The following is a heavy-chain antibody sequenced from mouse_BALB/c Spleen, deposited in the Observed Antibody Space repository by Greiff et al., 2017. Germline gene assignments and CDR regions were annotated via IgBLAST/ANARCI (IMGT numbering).Heavy chain of an antibody. CDR1: GFTFSDYD. V-gene: IGHV5-4*02. CDR2: ISNDGGYT. D-gene: IGHD5-1*01. J-gene: IGHJ2*01. CDR3: ARGSSTSALDD. Sequence: EVKVVESGGGLVKPGGSLKLSCAASGFTFSDYDMYWVRQTPEKRLEWVATISNDGGYTYYPDSVKGRFTISRDNAKNNLYLQMSSLKSEDTAMYYCARGSSTSALDDWGQGTTVTVSS.